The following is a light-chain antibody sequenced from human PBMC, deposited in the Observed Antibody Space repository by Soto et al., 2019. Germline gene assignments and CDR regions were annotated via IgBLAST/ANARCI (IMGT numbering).Light chain of an antibody. CDR3: QQYGSSPMYT. CDR2: GAS. CDR1: QSVSSSY. Sequence: DIVLTKSPGTLSLSPGERATLSCRASQSVSSSYLAWYQQKPGQAPRLLIYGASSRATGIPDRFSGSGSGTDFTLTISRLEPEDFAVYYCQQYGSSPMYTFGQGTKVDIK. J-gene: IGKJ2*01. V-gene: IGKV3-20*01.